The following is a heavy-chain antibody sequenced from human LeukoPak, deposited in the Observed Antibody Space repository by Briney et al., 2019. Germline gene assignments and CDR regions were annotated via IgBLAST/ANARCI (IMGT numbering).Heavy chain of an antibody. CDR2: INPNSGGT. D-gene: IGHD2-2*02. J-gene: IGHJ5*02. CDR1: GYTFTGYY. Sequence: ASVKVSCKASGYTFTGYYMHWVRQAPGQGLEWMGWINPNSGGTNYAQKFQGRVTMTRDTSISTAYMELSRLRSDDKAVYYCERGCSSTSCYTGSYWFDPWGQGTLVTVSS. V-gene: IGHV1-2*02. CDR3: ERGCSSTSCYTGSYWFDP.